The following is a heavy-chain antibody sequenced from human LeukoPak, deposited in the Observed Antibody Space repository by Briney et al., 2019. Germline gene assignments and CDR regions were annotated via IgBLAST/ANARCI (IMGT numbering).Heavy chain of an antibody. V-gene: IGHV3-30*02. J-gene: IGHJ4*02. CDR1: GFSFSSYG. CDR3: AKDIPQPYFDY. CDR2: IRPDGSVK. D-gene: IGHD2-2*01. Sequence: PGGSLRLPCAASGFSFSSYGMHWVRQAPGKGLEWMSFIRPDGSVKYYADSVKGRFTISRDNSKNTLYLQMNSLRPEDTAVYYCAKDIPQPYFDYWGQGTLVTVSS.